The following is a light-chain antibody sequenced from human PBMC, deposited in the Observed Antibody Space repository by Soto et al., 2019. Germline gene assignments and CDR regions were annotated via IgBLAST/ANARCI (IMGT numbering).Light chain of an antibody. CDR2: GSS. CDR3: QKYGSSLST. CDR1: QSVSNNY. Sequence: EIVLTQSPGTLSLSRGERATLSCRASQSVSNNYLAWYQQKPGQAPRXLIYGSSNRATGIPDRFSGSGSGTGFNLPISRLEPQDFAVYYCQKYGSSLSTFGQGTKVDI. V-gene: IGKV3-20*01. J-gene: IGKJ1*01.